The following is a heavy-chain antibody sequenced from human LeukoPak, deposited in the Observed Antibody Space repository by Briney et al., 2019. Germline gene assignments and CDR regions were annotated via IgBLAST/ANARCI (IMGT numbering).Heavy chain of an antibody. J-gene: IGHJ4*02. CDR3: AKDFDDSSGYSFDY. CDR1: GFTFSSYG. CDR2: ISGSGGST. Sequence: GGSLRLSCAASGFTFSSYGMSWVRQAPGKGLEWVSAISGSGGSTYYADSVKGRFTISRDNSKNTLYLQMNSLRAEDTAVYYCAKDFDDSSGYSFDYWGQGTLVTVSS. D-gene: IGHD3-22*01. V-gene: IGHV3-23*01.